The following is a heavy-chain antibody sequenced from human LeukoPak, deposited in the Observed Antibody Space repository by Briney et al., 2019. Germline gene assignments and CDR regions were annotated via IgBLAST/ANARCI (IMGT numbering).Heavy chain of an antibody. D-gene: IGHD2-21*02. CDR2: ISGSGGST. V-gene: IGHV3-23*01. CDR3: AKSHHVTAIDY. CDR1: GFTFSDYY. J-gene: IGHJ4*02. Sequence: GGSLRFSCAASGFTFSDYYMSWIRQAPGRGLEWVSAISGSGGSTYYAGSVRGRFTISRDNSKNTLYLQMNSLRADDTAVYYCAKSHHVTAIDYWGQGTLVTVSS.